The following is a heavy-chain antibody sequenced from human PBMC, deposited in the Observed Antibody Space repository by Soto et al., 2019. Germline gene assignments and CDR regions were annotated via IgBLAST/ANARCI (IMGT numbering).Heavy chain of an antibody. CDR2: INHSGST. J-gene: IGHJ5*02. V-gene: IGHV4-34*01. Sequence: PSETLSLTCAVYGGSFSGYYWSWIRQPPGKGLEWVGEINHSGSTNYNPSLKSRVTISVDTSKNQFSLKLSSVTAEDTAVYYCAGGDPLDNWFDPSGQGTLVPVSS. CDR3: AGGDPLDNWFDP. CDR1: GGSFSGYY.